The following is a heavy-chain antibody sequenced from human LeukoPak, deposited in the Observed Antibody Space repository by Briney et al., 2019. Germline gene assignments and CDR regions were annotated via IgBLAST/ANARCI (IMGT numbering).Heavy chain of an antibody. J-gene: IGHJ4*02. Sequence: GGSLRLSCAVSGFTFSSYAMNWVRQAPGKGLEWVSAISGSGGSTYYADSVKGRFTISRDNSKNTLYLQMNSLRAEDTAVYYCAKDRPTVVTRRHYFDYWGQGILVTVSS. V-gene: IGHV3-23*01. CDR2: ISGSGGST. D-gene: IGHD4-23*01. CDR1: GFTFSSYA. CDR3: AKDRPTVVTRRHYFDY.